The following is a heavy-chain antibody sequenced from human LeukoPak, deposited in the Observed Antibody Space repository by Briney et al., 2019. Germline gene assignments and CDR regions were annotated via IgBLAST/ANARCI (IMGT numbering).Heavy chain of an antibody. V-gene: IGHV4-59*01. J-gene: IGHJ4*02. Sequence: SETLSLTCTVSGGSISSYYWSWIRQPPGKGLEWIGYIYYSGSTNYNPSLKSRVTISVDTSKNQFSLKLSSVTPADTAVYYCARGGWFGTLGFDYWGQGTLVTVSS. CDR1: GGSISSYY. CDR2: IYYSGST. CDR3: ARGGWFGTLGFDY. D-gene: IGHD3-10*01.